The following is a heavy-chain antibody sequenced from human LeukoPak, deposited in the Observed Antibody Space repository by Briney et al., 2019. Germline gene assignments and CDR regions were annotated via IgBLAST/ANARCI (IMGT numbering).Heavy chain of an antibody. CDR2: IYSGGST. D-gene: IGHD6-19*01. Sequence: PGGSLRLSCAASGFTVSSNYMSWVRQAPGKGLEWVSVIYSGGSTYYADSVKGRFTISRDNSKNTLYLQMNSLRAEDTAVYYCAKDLRQWLVLGNYFDYWGQGTLVTVSS. CDR3: AKDLRQWLVLGNYFDY. J-gene: IGHJ4*02. CDR1: GFTVSSNY. V-gene: IGHV3-53*01.